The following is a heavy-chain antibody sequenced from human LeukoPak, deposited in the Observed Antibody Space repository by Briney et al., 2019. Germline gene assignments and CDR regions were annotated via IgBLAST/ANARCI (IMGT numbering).Heavy chain of an antibody. CDR2: ISGGGGHT. J-gene: IGHJ3*02. CDR1: GFTFSDYR. D-gene: IGHD6-13*01. CDR3: AKRVAEQSSSWYIDM. V-gene: IGHV3-23*01. Sequence: GGSLRLSCSASGFTFSDYRMIWVRQAPGEGLEWVSAISGGGGHTFYADSVKGRVTTSRDNSKNTLYLQMNSLRAEDTAVYYCAKRVAEQSSSWYIDMWGQGTLVSVSS.